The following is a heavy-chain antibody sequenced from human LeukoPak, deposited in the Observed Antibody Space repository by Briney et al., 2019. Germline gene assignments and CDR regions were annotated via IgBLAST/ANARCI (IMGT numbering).Heavy chain of an antibody. Sequence: ASVKVSCKASGYTFTGYYMHWVRQAPGQGLEWMGWINPNSGGTNYAQKFQGRVTMTRDTSISTAYMELSRLRSGDTAVYYCARTLISTEYQLLPYNWFDPWGQGTLVTVSS. D-gene: IGHD2-2*01. J-gene: IGHJ5*02. CDR2: INPNSGGT. V-gene: IGHV1-2*02. CDR3: ARTLISTEYQLLPYNWFDP. CDR1: GYTFTGYY.